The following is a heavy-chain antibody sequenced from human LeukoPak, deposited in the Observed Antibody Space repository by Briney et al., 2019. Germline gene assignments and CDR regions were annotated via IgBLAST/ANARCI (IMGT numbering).Heavy chain of an antibody. J-gene: IGHJ4*02. CDR2: IIPIFGTA. D-gene: IGHD1-1*01. Sequence: SVKVSCKASGGTFSSYAISRVRQAPGQGLEWMGGIIPIFGTANYAQKFQGRVTITADESTSTAYMELSSLRPEDTAVYYCARGLGTRWFFDYWGQGTLVTISS. CDR1: GGTFSSYA. V-gene: IGHV1-69*13. CDR3: ARGLGTRWFFDY.